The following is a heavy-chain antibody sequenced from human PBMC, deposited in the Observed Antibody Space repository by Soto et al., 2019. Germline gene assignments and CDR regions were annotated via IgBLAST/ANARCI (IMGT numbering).Heavy chain of an antibody. CDR3: ARAGCSGGSRYFASYYYGMDV. V-gene: IGHV1-69*01. Sequence: QVQLVQSGAEVKKPGSSVKVSCKASGGTFSSYAISWVRQAPGQGLEWMGGIIPIFGTANYAQKFQGRVTITADESTSTAYMELSSLRSEDTVVYYCARAGCSGGSRYFASYYYGMDVWGQGTTVTVSS. J-gene: IGHJ6*02. CDR2: IIPIFGTA. D-gene: IGHD2-15*01. CDR1: GGTFSSYA.